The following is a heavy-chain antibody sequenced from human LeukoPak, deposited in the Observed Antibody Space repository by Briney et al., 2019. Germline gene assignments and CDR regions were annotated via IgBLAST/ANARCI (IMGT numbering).Heavy chain of an antibody. V-gene: IGHV3-7*03. CDR2: ISDGGRAA. Sequence: PGGSLRLSCAASGYRFSPYWMSWVRQTPGKGLEWVASISDGGRAAYYGDSVRGRFTISRDDARYSLFLQMNGLRADDTAVYYCTRGNYVPDSWGQGTLVTVSS. CDR1: GYRFSPYW. J-gene: IGHJ5*02. CDR3: TRGNYVPDS. D-gene: IGHD3-10*02.